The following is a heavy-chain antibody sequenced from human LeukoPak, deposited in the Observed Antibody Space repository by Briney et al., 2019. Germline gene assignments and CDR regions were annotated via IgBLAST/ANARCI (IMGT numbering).Heavy chain of an antibody. CDR3: ATDRNSGKYYDY. V-gene: IGHV3-33*01. J-gene: IGHJ4*02. Sequence: GGSLRLSCVVSGLRFRNYGMHWVRQAPGKGLGWVAVIYYDGSNQYYADSVKGRFTVSRDNAKNTLYLQMDSLRAEDTAVYYCATDRNSGKYYDYWGQGTLVTVSS. D-gene: IGHD1-26*01. CDR1: GLRFRNYG. CDR2: IYYDGSNQ.